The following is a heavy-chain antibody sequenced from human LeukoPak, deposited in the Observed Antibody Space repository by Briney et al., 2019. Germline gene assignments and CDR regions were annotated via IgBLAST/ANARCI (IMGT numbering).Heavy chain of an antibody. CDR2: ISNDGSRK. Sequence: GGSLRLSCAASGFTFSSYAMHWVRQAPGKGLEWVAVISNDGSRKYYAHSVEGRFTISRDNSKNTLYLQMDSLRAEDTAVYYCARDRAWNYFDYWGQGTLVTVSS. CDR1: GFTFSSYA. D-gene: IGHD3-3*01. CDR3: ARDRAWNYFDY. J-gene: IGHJ4*02. V-gene: IGHV3-30*04.